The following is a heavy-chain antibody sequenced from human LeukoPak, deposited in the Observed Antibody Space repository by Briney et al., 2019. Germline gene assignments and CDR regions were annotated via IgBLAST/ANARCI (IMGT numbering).Heavy chain of an antibody. D-gene: IGHD6-13*01. CDR3: AKGSSSWSPDYFDY. CDR2: ISYDGSNK. V-gene: IGHV3-30*18. J-gene: IGHJ4*02. Sequence: GRSLRLSCAASGFTFSSYGMHCVRQAPGKGREGVAVISYDGSNKYYADSVKGRFTISRDNSKNTLYLQMNSLRAEDTAVYYCAKGSSSWSPDYFDYWGQGTLVTVSS. CDR1: GFTFSSYG.